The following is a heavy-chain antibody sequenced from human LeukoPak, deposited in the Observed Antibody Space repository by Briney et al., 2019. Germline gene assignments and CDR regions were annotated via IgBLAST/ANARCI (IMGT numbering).Heavy chain of an antibody. Sequence: GGSLRLSCAASGFTFDDYAMHWVRQAPGKGLEWVSGISWNSGSIGYADSVKGRFTISRDNAKNSLYLQMNSLRAEDTALYYCAKDIRKTGVVYWGQGTLVTVSS. CDR3: AKDIRKTGVVY. J-gene: IGHJ4*02. D-gene: IGHD7-27*01. CDR1: GFTFDDYA. CDR2: ISWNSGSI. V-gene: IGHV3-9*01.